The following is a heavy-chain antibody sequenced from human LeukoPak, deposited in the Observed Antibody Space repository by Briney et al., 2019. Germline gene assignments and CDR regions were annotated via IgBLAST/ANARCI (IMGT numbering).Heavy chain of an antibody. CDR3: ARDSMPDY. Sequence: PSETLSLTCTVSGDYVSSSSYHWGWIRQPPGKGLEWIGNIYYSGNTYYNPSLKSRVTISVDTSKNQFSLKLSSVTAADTAVYYCARDSMPDYWGQGTLVTVSS. CDR2: IYYSGNT. D-gene: IGHD2-2*01. CDR1: GDYVSSSSYH. J-gene: IGHJ4*02. V-gene: IGHV4-39*07.